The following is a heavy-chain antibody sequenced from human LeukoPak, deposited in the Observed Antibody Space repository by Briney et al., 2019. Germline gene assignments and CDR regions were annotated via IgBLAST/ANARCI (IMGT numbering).Heavy chain of an antibody. V-gene: IGHV3-30*02. D-gene: IGHD3-3*01. CDR2: IRYDGSNE. Sequence: GGSLRLSCAASGFTFSSYGMHWVRQAPGKGLEWVAFIRYDGSNEYYADSVKGRFTISRDNSKNTLYLQMNSLRAEDTAVYYCAKDRPGSDFWSGYYPYYFDYWGQGTLVTVSS. CDR3: AKDRPGSDFWSGYYPYYFDY. J-gene: IGHJ4*02. CDR1: GFTFSSYG.